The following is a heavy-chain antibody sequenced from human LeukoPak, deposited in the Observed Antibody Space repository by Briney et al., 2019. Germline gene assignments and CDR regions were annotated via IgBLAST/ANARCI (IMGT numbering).Heavy chain of an antibody. CDR1: GFTFSNAW. V-gene: IGHV3-15*01. CDR3: TTDDILTGYPMDY. Sequence: GGSLRLSCAASGFTFSNAWMSWVRQAPGKGLEWVGRIKSKTDGGTTDYAAPVKGRFTISRDDSKNTLYLQMNSLKTEDTAVYYCTTDDILTGYPMDYWGQGTLVTVSS. D-gene: IGHD3-9*01. CDR2: IKSKTDGGTT. J-gene: IGHJ4*02.